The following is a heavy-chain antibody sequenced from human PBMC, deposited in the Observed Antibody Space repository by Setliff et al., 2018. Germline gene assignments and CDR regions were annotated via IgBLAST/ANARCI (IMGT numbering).Heavy chain of an antibody. J-gene: IGHJ4*02. D-gene: IGHD6-6*01. CDR3: ARHRLSYTAARPRYFDY. Sequence: ASVKVSCKDSGYTFSTYGISWVRQAPGQGLEWMGWISAYNGNTNYAQRFQGRVTMTTDTSTSTAYMELRSLRSDDTAVYYCARHRLSYTAARPRYFDYWGQGTLVTVSS. CDR1: GYTFSTYG. CDR2: ISAYNGNT. V-gene: IGHV1-18*01.